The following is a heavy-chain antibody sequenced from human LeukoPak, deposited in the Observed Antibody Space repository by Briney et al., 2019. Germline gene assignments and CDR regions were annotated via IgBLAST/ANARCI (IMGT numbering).Heavy chain of an antibody. J-gene: IGHJ4*02. Sequence: GGSLRLSCAASGFTVRNNYMNWVRQAPGKGLEWVSGIYSDGSTYYADSVKGRFTISRDNSKNTLYLQMNSLRGEDTAVYYCAKDREGTIANYFDYWGQGTLVTVSS. CDR2: IYSDGST. V-gene: IGHV3-53*01. D-gene: IGHD1-7*01. CDR3: AKDREGTIANYFDY. CDR1: GFTVRNNY.